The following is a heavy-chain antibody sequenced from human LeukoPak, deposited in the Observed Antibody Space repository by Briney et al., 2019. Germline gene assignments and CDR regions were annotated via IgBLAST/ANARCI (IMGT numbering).Heavy chain of an antibody. Sequence: ASVKVSCKPSGYTFSDYYLYWVRRAPGQGREGMGWINPNSGGTNYAQKFQDRVTQNRDTPIKTVYKELGRLTSDETAVYFCARPGYCGGGSCSDWFDSCGQGTLVTVSS. CDR2: INPNSGGT. V-gene: IGHV1-2*02. J-gene: IGHJ5*01. D-gene: IGHD2-15*01. CDR3: ARPGYCGGGSCSDWFDS. CDR1: GYTFSDYY.